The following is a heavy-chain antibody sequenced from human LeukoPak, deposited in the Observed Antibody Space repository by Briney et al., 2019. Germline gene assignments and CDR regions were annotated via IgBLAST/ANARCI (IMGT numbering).Heavy chain of an antibody. V-gene: IGHV3-7*03. CDR1: GFIFSNYW. CDR2: INEHGREE. J-gene: IGHJ4*02. CDR3: ASRRSHYYDSSGYEYFDY. Sequence: PGGSLRLSCTASGFIFSNYWMSWVRQAPGKGLEWVGNINEHGREEFYVDSVKGRFTISRDNAKNSLYLQMNSLRAEDTAVYYCASRRSHYYDSSGYEYFDYWGQGTLVTVSS. D-gene: IGHD3-22*01.